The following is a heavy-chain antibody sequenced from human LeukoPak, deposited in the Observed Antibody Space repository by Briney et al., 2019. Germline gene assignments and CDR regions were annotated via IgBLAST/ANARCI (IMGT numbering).Heavy chain of an antibody. D-gene: IGHD6-13*01. V-gene: IGHV4-59*08. Sequence: SETLSLTCTVSGGSISSYYWSWIRQSPGKGLEWIGYIYYSGSTNYNPSLKSRVTISVDTSKNQFSLKLSSVTAADTAVYYCARQYSSSWYYFDYWGQGTLVTVSS. CDR1: GGSISSYY. J-gene: IGHJ4*02. CDR2: IYYSGST. CDR3: ARQYSSSWYYFDY.